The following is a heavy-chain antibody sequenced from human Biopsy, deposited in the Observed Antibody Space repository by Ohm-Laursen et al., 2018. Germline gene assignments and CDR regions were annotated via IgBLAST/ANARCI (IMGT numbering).Heavy chain of an antibody. CDR1: GYTFTDYS. D-gene: IGHD3-10*01. J-gene: IGHJ3*02. CDR3: ARDRMVTIITLVRADTFDI. Sequence: ASVKVSCKASGYTFTDYSLHWVRQAPGQGLEWMGWVNPNSGATNYAQKFQGRVTMTSDTSISTSYIELRRLISDDTAVYFCARDRMVTIITLVRADTFDIWGQGTLVSVSS. V-gene: IGHV1-2*02. CDR2: VNPNSGAT.